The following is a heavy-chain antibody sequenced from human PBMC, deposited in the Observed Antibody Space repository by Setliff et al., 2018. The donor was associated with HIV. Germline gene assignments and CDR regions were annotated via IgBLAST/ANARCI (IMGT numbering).Heavy chain of an antibody. CDR3: ARQPGRAAMGRENYYYYYMDV. CDR2: IYPGDSDT. J-gene: IGHJ6*03. D-gene: IGHD2-2*01. Sequence: GESLKISCKGSGYGFSSHWIAWVRQKPGKGLEWMGIIYPGDSDTRYSPSFQGQVTISADTSISTAYLQWRSLKASDTAMYYCARQPGRAAMGRENYYYYYMDVWGKGTTVTVS. CDR1: GYGFSSHW. V-gene: IGHV5-51*01.